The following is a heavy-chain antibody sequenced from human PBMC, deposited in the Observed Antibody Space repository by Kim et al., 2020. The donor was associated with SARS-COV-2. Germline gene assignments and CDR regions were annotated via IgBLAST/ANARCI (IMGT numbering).Heavy chain of an antibody. V-gene: IGHV1-3*01. CDR3: ARDRSPYYYDSSGPGAFDI. J-gene: IGHJ3*02. Sequence: GRVTITRDTSASTAYMELSSLRSEDTAVYYCARDRSPYYYDSSGPGAFDIWGQGTMVTVSS. D-gene: IGHD3-22*01.